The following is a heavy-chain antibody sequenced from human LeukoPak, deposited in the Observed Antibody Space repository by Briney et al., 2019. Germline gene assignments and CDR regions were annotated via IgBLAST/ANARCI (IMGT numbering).Heavy chain of an antibody. CDR1: GFTFSSYG. CDR2: ISSSSSTI. J-gene: IGHJ5*02. CDR3: ARDPPRRYDL. Sequence: GGSLRLSCAASGFTFSSYGMTWVRQAPGKGLEWVSYISSSSSTIYYADSVKGRFTISRDNPKNSLYLQMNSLRPEDTAVYYCARDPPRRYDLWGQGTLVTVSS. V-gene: IGHV3-48*04.